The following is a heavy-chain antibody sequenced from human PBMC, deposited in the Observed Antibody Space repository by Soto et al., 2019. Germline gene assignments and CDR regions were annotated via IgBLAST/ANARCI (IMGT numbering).Heavy chain of an antibody. J-gene: IGHJ4*02. D-gene: IGHD4-17*01. CDR1: GFSFSSYA. CDR3: AKDPTVSLRGSDY. Sequence: EVQLLESGGGLVQPGGSLRLSCAASGFSFSSYAMTWVRQAPGKGLEWVSTISNSGGSTYYADSVKGRFTISRVNSKNTLYLQMNSLRDEDTAVYYCAKDPTVSLRGSDYWGQGNLVTVSS. CDR2: ISNSGGST. V-gene: IGHV3-23*01.